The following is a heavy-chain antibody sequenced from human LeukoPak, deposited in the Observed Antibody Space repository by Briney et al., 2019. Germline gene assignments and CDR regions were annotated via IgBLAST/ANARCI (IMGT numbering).Heavy chain of an antibody. CDR1: GFTFSSYW. V-gene: IGHV3-74*01. Sequence: GGSLRLSCAASGFTFSSYWMHWVRQAPGKGLVWVSRINSDGSSTSYAGSVKGRFTISRDNAKNTLYLQMNSLRAEDTAVYYCARTIFGVVTGFDYWGQGTLVTVSS. J-gene: IGHJ4*02. CDR3: ARTIFGVVTGFDY. CDR2: INSDGSST. D-gene: IGHD3-3*01.